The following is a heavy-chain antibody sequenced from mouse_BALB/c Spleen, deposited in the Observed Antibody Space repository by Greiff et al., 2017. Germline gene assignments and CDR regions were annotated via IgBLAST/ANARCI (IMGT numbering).Heavy chain of an antibody. CDR3: ARGIVRYAMDY. Sequence: VQLQQSGPELVKPGASVKMSCKASGYTFTSYVMHWVKQKPGQGLEWIGYINPYNDGTKYNEKFKGKATLTSDKSSSTAYMELSSLTSEDSAVYDCARGIVRYAMDYWGQGTSVTVSS. CDR2: INPYNDGT. V-gene: IGHV1-14*01. CDR1: GYTFTSYV. J-gene: IGHJ4*01.